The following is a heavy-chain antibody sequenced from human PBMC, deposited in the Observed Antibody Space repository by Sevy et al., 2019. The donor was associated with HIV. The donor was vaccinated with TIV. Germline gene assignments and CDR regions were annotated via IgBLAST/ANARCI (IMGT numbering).Heavy chain of an antibody. J-gene: IGHJ4*02. CDR1: GFTFSSHW. D-gene: IGHD5-12*01. CDR2: MNQDGSER. V-gene: IGHV3-7*01. Sequence: GGSLRLSCAASGFTFSSHWLSWVRQAPGKGLEWVANMNQDGSERNYVDSVKGRFTISRDNAKKSLYMQMNTLRAEDTAVYYCARDGYSGYQSSSYFDYWGQGTLVTVSS. CDR3: ARDGYSGYQSSSYFDY.